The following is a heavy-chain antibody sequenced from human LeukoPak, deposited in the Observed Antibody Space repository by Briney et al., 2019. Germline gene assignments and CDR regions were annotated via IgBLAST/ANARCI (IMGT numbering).Heavy chain of an antibody. D-gene: IGHD2-15*01. CDR1: GFTFSSYV. J-gene: IGHJ4*02. V-gene: IGHV3-23*01. CDR3: AKDTRPLV. CDR2: ISANGGST. Sequence: GGSLRLSCAASGFTFSSYVMSWVRQAPGKGLEWVSTISANGGSTYYADSVKGRFTISRDNSKNTLYLQMNSLRAEDTAVYYCAKDTRPLVWGQGTLVTVSS.